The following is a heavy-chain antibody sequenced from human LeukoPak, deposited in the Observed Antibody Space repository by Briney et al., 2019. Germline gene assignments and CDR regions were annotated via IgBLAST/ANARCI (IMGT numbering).Heavy chain of an antibody. J-gene: IGHJ4*02. D-gene: IGHD4-17*01. CDR3: AKPGWTTVTTGDFDY. CDR1: GFTFSSYA. V-gene: IGHV3-23*01. Sequence: GGSLRLSCAASGFTFSSYAMSWVRQATGKGLEWVSAISGSGGSTYYADSVKGRFTISRDNSKNTLYLQMNSLRAEDTAVYYCAKPGWTTVTTGDFDYWGQGTLVTVSS. CDR2: ISGSGGST.